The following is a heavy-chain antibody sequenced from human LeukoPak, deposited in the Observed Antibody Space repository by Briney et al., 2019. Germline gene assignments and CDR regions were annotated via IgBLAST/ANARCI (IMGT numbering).Heavy chain of an antibody. CDR3: ARVSSSPFDY. CDR2: IDPSDSYT. V-gene: IGHV5-10-1*01. J-gene: IGHJ4*02. D-gene: IGHD6-13*01. Sequence: GESLKISCKGSGYSFTSFWISWVRQMPGKGLEWMGSIDPSDSYTNYSPSFQGHVTISADKSISTAYLQWSSLKASDTAMYYCARVSSSPFDYWGQGTLVTVSS. CDR1: GYSFTSFW.